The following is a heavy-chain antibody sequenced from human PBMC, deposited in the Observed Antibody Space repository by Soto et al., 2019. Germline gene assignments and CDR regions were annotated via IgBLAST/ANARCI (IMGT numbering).Heavy chain of an antibody. J-gene: IGHJ4*02. CDR3: ARGLAPVELDY. D-gene: IGHD6-19*01. CDR1: GGSMSRYY. Sequence: QVQLQESGPGLVKASETLSLTCTVSGGSMSRYYWSWIRQAPGVGLEWIAYVYYSGYTHYNPSLKSRVTISVDTSKNQLPLKLTSVTAADPAVYYCARGLAPVELDYWSPGALVTVSS. CDR2: VYYSGYT. V-gene: IGHV4-59*01.